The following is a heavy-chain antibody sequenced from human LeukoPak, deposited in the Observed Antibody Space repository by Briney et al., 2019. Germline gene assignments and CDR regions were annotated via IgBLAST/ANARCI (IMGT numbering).Heavy chain of an antibody. CDR1: GYSFTNYW. J-gene: IGHJ4*02. V-gene: IGHV5-51*01. Sequence: GESLKISCEGSGYSFTNYWIGWVRQMPGKGLEWMGIIYPGDSDTRYSPSFQGQVTISADKSISTAYLQWSSLKASDTAVYYCARPGERSRRDWNLDQWGQGTLVTVSS. D-gene: IGHD1-1*01. CDR2: IYPGDSDT. CDR3: ARPGERSRRDWNLDQ.